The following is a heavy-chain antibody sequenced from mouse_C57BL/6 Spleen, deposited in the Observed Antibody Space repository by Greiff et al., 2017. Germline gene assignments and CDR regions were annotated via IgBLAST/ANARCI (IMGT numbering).Heavy chain of an antibody. CDR2: FHPYNDDT. CDR3: ARRFITTVVEDWYFDV. D-gene: IGHD1-1*02. V-gene: IGHV1-47*01. Sequence: VQLVESGAELVKPGASVKMSCTASGFTFTTYPIEWVKQKHGKSLEWIGNFHPYNDDTKYNEKFKGKATLTVEKSSSTVYLELSRLTSHDSAVYYCARRFITTVVEDWYFDVWGTGTTVTVSS. CDR1: GFTFTTYP. J-gene: IGHJ1*03.